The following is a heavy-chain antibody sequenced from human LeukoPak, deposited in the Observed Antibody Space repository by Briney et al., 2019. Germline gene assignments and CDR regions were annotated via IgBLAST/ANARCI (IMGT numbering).Heavy chain of an antibody. CDR2: IKQDGSEK. D-gene: IGHD3-10*01. J-gene: IGHJ4*02. CDR3: ARDRLALWFQW. CDR1: GFTFSNYW. V-gene: IGHV3-7*01. Sequence: GGSLRLSCAASGFTFSNYWMSWVRQAPGKGLEWVADIKQDGSEKYYVDSVKGRFTISRDNATNSLYLQMSSLRAEVTAVYYCARDRLALWFQWGGQGTLVTVST.